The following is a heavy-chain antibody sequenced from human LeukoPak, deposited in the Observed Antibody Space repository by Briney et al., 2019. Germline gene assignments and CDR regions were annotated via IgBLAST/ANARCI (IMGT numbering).Heavy chain of an antibody. CDR3: ARRDGSGSYWHFDY. CDR2: IFYSGST. D-gene: IGHD3-10*01. CDR1: GGSISTSNYY. J-gene: IGHJ4*02. Sequence: SETLSLTCTVSGGSISTSNYYWGWIRQPPGKGLEWIGNIFYSGSTYYSPSLRSRVTISLDTSRNQFSLKLSSVTAADTAVYYCARRDGSGSYWHFDYWGQGTLVTVSS. V-gene: IGHV4-39*07.